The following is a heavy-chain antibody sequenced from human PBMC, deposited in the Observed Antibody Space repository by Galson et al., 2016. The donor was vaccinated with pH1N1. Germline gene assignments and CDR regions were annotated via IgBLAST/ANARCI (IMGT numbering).Heavy chain of an antibody. J-gene: IGHJ4*02. CDR3: ARMGSIETLFDD. CDR1: GYSFTDYY. Sequence: SVKVSCKASGYSFTDYYVHWIRQAPGQGLEWMTIIKPTGGDTTYAQNFQGRAFVTRDTSTSTVYMEVTSLRSEDTAVYYCARMGSIETLFDDWGQGTLLSVSP. V-gene: IGHV1-46*01. D-gene: IGHD3-16*01. CDR2: IKPTGGDT.